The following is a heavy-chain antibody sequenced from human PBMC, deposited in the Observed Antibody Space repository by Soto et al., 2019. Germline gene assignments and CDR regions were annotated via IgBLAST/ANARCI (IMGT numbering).Heavy chain of an antibody. Sequence: QVQVVQSGAEMKKPGSSVKVSCKTSGGTFSTAAISWVRQAPGQGLEWMGGIMPIFRTADYAQKFQGRVTITADESATTAYLELRSLRSEDTAVYYCARDKDRAQLGGNYYYLMDVWGQGTTVTFTS. CDR3: ARDKDRAQLGGNYYYLMDV. V-gene: IGHV1-69*12. J-gene: IGHJ6*02. CDR2: IMPIFRTA. CDR1: GGTFSTAA. D-gene: IGHD3-3*02.